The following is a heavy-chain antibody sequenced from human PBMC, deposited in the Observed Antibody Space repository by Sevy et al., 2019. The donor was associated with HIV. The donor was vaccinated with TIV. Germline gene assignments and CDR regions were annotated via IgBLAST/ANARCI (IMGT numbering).Heavy chain of an antibody. Sequence: ASVKVSCEASGYTFSNYGISWVRQAPGQGLEWMGWVSAYTGNTNYAQKFQGRVTMTTDTSTRTAYMELRSLRSDDTAVYYCARDSIPMVQGVIITPYYYGMYVWGQGTTVTVSS. CDR1: GYTFSNYG. V-gene: IGHV1-18*01. CDR2: VSAYTGNT. CDR3: ARDSIPMVQGVIITPYYYGMYV. D-gene: IGHD3-10*01. J-gene: IGHJ6*02.